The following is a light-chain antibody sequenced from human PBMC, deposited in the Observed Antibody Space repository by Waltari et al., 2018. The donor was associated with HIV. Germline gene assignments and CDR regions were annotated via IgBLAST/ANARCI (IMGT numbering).Light chain of an antibody. CDR1: SSDVGGYNY. CDR3: CSYAGNYTLV. V-gene: IGLV2-11*01. J-gene: IGLJ2*01. CDR2: DVN. Sequence: QSALTQPRSVSGSPGQSVTVSCTGTSSDVGGYNYVSWYHQHPGKAPKLMSYDVNKRPSGVPDRFSGSKSGNTASLTISGLQSEDEADYYCCSYAGNYTLVFGGGTKLTVL.